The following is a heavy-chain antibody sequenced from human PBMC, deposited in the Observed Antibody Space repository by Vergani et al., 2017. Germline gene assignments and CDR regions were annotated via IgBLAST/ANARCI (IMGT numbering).Heavy chain of an antibody. CDR1: GGSISSGDYH. V-gene: IGHV4-31*03. J-gene: IGHJ4*02. D-gene: IGHD6-19*01. CDR3: ARGKPYSSGWYVY. CDR2: IYYSGST. Sequence: QVQLQESGPGLVKPSQTLSLTCTVSGGSISSGDYHWSWIRQHPGKGLEWVGYIYYSGSTYYNPSLKSRVTISVDTSKNQFSLKLSSVTAADTAVYYCARGKPYSSGWYVYWGQGTLVTVSS.